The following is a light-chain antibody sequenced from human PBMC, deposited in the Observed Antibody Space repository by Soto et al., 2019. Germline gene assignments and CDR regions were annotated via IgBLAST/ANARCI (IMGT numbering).Light chain of an antibody. V-gene: IGKV1-9*01. CDR2: AAS. Sequence: IQLTQTPSSLSASVGDRVTITCRASQGISTFLAWYQQKPGKAPKPLIYAASTLQSGVPSRFSGSGSGTDFTLTISSLQPEDSATYYCQQLHSYPITFGHGGRPEIK. CDR1: QGISTF. J-gene: IGKJ5*01. CDR3: QQLHSYPIT.